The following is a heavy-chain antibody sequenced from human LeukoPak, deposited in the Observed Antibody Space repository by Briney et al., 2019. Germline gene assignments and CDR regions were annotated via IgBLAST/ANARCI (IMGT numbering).Heavy chain of an antibody. V-gene: IGHV1-8*03. CDR3: ARTNRGYSYGRAGYFDY. CDR2: MNPNSGNT. Sequence: ASVKVSCKASGYTFTSYDINWVRQATGQGLEWMGWMNPNSGNTGYAQKFQGRVTITRNTSISTAYMELSSLRSEETAVYYCARTNRGYSYGRAGYFDYWGQGTLVTVSS. J-gene: IGHJ4*02. D-gene: IGHD5-18*01. CDR1: GYTFTSYD.